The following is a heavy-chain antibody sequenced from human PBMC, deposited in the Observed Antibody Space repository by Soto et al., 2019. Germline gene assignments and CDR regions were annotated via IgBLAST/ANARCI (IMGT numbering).Heavy chain of an antibody. V-gene: IGHV5-51*01. CDR2: IYPGDSDT. D-gene: IGHD5-18*01. Sequence: GQSLKISCKGSGYSFTSYWIGWVRQMPGRGLEWMGIIYPGDSDTRYSPSFQGQVTISADKSMNTAYLQWSSLKASDTAMYYCARPRTAMGYYYFGMDVWGQGTTVTVSS. CDR1: GYSFTSYW. J-gene: IGHJ6*02. CDR3: ARPRTAMGYYYFGMDV.